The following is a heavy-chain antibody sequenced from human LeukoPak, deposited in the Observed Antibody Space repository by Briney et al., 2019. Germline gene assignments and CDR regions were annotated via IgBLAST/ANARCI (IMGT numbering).Heavy chain of an antibody. J-gene: IGHJ4*02. V-gene: IGHV4-38-2*02. D-gene: IGHD6-13*01. CDR2: SYPSGSI. Sequence: NASETLSLTCTVSGYSISSGYFWGWVRQAPGKGLEWIGSSYPSGSIYYNTSLKSRLTISVDTAKNQFSLKLTSVSAADTAVYYCAREERDKTWYVVGDYWGQGTLVTVSS. CDR1: GYSISSGYF. CDR3: AREERDKTWYVVGDY.